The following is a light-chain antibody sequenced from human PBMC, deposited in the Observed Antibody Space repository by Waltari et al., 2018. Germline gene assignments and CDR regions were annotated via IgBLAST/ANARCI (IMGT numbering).Light chain of an antibody. Sequence: DIVLTQSPGTLSLSAGDRATLSCRANQRVSNTYFAWYQQEPGQAPRLLLYDADTRATGIPDRFSGSWSGTEFTLTITRLEPEDFGVYYCQQYGSSPGFGQGTKVEIK. CDR3: QQYGSSPG. V-gene: IGKV3-20*01. CDR2: DAD. J-gene: IGKJ1*01. CDR1: QRVSNTY.